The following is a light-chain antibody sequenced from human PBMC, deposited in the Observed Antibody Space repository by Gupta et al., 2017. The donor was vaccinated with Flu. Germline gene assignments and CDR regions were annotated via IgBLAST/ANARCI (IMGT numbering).Light chain of an antibody. Sequence: EIVMTRSPATLSVSPGERANLSCSASQSVSSNLAWYQQKPGQAPRLLIYGASTRATGIPGRFSGSGSGKEFTLTSSSQQSEDFAVYYWQYYNNSRTFGQGTKVEIK. CDR3: QYYNNSRT. CDR2: GAS. J-gene: IGKJ1*01. CDR1: QSVSSN. V-gene: IGKV3-15*01.